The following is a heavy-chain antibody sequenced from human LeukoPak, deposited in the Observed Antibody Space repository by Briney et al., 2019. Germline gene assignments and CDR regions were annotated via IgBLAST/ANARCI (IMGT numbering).Heavy chain of an antibody. J-gene: IGHJ4*02. CDR3: VKDCGLGGSRDY. Sequence: PGGSLRLSCATFGCSSESYGLHWVRQAPGKGLEWVTFIPCSGRDENYADSVRGRFTISRDNSKNTVYLQMNSLRPDDTGIYYCVKDCGLGGSRDYWGQGTLVTVSS. CDR1: GCSSESYG. D-gene: IGHD1-26*01. CDR2: IPCSGRDE. V-gene: IGHV3-30*02.